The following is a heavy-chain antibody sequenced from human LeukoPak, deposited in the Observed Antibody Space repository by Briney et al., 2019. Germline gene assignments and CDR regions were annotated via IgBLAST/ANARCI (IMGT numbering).Heavy chain of an antibody. J-gene: IGHJ4*02. V-gene: IGHV3-53*01. Sequence: GGSLRLSCAVSGFTVISDLMNWVRQAPGMGLEWVSSMNSGGDTYYADSVKGRFIISRDKSRNTLYLQMNSLRVDDTAVYYCARGGSMVRGVLWGQGTLVTVSS. CDR2: MNSGGDT. D-gene: IGHD3-10*01. CDR3: ARGGSMVRGVL. CDR1: GFTVISDL.